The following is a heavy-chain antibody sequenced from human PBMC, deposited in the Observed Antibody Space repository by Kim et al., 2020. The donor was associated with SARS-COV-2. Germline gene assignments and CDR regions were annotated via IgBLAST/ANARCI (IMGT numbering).Heavy chain of an antibody. CDR1: GGSISSGGYY. CDR2: FHNGGTT. CDR3: ARGRITIFGVVTEFDY. J-gene: IGHJ4*02. Sequence: SETLSLTCTVSGGSISSGGYYCSWIRQHPGKGLWWGGYFHNGGTTYNNSPHRRLVTISVDTSKNQSSLKLSSVTAADTAVYYCARGRITIFGVVTEFDYWGQGTRVTVSS. V-gene: IGHV4-31*01. D-gene: IGHD3-3*01.